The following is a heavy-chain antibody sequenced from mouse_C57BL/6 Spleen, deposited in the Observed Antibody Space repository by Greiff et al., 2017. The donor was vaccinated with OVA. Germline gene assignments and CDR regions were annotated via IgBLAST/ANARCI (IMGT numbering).Heavy chain of an antibody. CDR2: INPNNGGT. CDR1: GYTFTDYN. J-gene: IGHJ2*01. Sequence: EVQLQQSGPELVKPGASVKIPCKASGYTFTDYNMDWVKQSHGKSLEWIGDINPNNGGTIYNQKFKGKATLTVDKSSSTAYLELRSLTSEDTAVYYCARSPSQGRGYFDYWGQGTTLTVSS. CDR3: ARSPSQGRGYFDY. V-gene: IGHV1-18*01. D-gene: IGHD3-3*01.